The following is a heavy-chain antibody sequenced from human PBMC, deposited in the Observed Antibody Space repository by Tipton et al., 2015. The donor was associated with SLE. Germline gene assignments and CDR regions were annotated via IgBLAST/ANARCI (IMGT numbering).Heavy chain of an antibody. D-gene: IGHD3-10*02. J-gene: IGHJ3*01. Sequence: SLTCSLSGGSISSYYWSWIRQSPGMGLEWIGYVHYSGITNYNPSVKGRVTISVDTSKNHFSLKLNSVTAADTAVYYCARNLIKPPPYVIDVWGKGKMVTASS. CDR3: ARNLIKPPPYVIDV. CDR2: VHYSGIT. CDR1: GGSISSYY. V-gene: IGHV4-59*01.